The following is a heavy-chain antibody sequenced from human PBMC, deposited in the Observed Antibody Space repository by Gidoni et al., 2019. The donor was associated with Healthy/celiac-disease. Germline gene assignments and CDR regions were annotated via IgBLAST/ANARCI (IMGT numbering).Heavy chain of an antibody. D-gene: IGHD2-15*01. CDR2: FSAYNGNT. CDR3: ARYCSGGSCSRTHNYGMDV. J-gene: IGHJ6*02. CDR1: GYTFTSHG. V-gene: IGHV1-18*01. Sequence: QVQLVQSGAEVKKPGASVKVSCKASGYTFTSHGLSWVRQAPGQGLEWMGWFSAYNGNTNYAQKLQGRVTMTTDTSTSTAYMELRSLRSDDTAVYYCARYCSGGSCSRTHNYGMDVWGQGTTVTVSS.